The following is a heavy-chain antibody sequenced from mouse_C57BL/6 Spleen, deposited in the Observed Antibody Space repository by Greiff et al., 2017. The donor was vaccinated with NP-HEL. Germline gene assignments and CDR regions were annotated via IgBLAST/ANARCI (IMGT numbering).Heavy chain of an antibody. CDR1: GYTFTSYW. J-gene: IGHJ4*01. Sequence: QVQLKQPGAELVKPGASVKLSCKASGYTFTSYWMQWVKQRPGQGLEWIGEIDPSDSYTNYNQKFKGKATLTVDTSSSTAYMQLSSLTSEDSAVYYCASRRSQEDYWGQGTSVTVSS. CDR3: ASRRSQEDY. V-gene: IGHV1-50*01. CDR2: IDPSDSYT.